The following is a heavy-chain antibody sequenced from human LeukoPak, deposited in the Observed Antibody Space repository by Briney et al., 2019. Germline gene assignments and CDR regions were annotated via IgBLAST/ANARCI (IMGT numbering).Heavy chain of an antibody. V-gene: IGHV1-2*06. J-gene: IGHJ3*02. CDR2: INPNSGGT. CDR3: ARGVTGAFDI. D-gene: IGHD2-21*02. Sequence: GASGKVSCKASGYTFTGYYMHWVRQAPGQGLEWMGRINPNSGGTNYAQKFQGRVTITADKSTSTAYMELSSLRSEDTAVYYCARGVTGAFDIWGQGTMVTVSS. CDR1: GYTFTGYY.